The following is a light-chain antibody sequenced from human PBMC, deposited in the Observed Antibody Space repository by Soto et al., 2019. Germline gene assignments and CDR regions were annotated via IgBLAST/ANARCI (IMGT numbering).Light chain of an antibody. Sequence: QSALTQPASASGSPGQSVAISCTGTSSDVGGYNHVSWYQQHPGKAPKLMIFEVSNRPSGLSNRFSGSKSANTASLSISGLQAEDEADYYCSSYERGGTLLFGGGTKVTVL. J-gene: IGLJ2*01. CDR1: SSDVGGYNH. CDR2: EVS. V-gene: IGLV2-14*01. CDR3: SSYERGGTLL.